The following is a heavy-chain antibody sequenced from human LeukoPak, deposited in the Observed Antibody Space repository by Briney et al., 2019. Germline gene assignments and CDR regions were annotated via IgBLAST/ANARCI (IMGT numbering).Heavy chain of an antibody. V-gene: IGHV4-39*01. CDR3: ARHGYYGSGSYVWFDP. Sequence: SETLSLTCTVSGGSISSSSYYWGWIRQPPGKGLEWIGSIYYSGSTYYNPSLKSRVTISVDTSKNQFSLKLSSVTAADTAVYYCARHGYYGSGSYVWFDPWGQGTLVTVSS. CDR1: GGSISSSSYY. J-gene: IGHJ5*02. D-gene: IGHD3-10*01. CDR2: IYYSGST.